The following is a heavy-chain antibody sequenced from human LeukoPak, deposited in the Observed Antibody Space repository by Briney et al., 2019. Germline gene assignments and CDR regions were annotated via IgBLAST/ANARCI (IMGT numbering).Heavy chain of an antibody. D-gene: IGHD3-3*01. CDR2: MNPNSGNT. CDR1: GYTFTSYD. V-gene: IGHV1-8*03. CDR3: ARSITIFGVAPGY. Sequence: ASVKVSCKASGYTFTSYDINWVRQATGQGLEWMGWMNPNSGNTGYAQKFQGRVTITRNTSISTAYMELSSLRSEDTAVYYCARSITIFGVAPGYWGQGILVTVSS. J-gene: IGHJ4*02.